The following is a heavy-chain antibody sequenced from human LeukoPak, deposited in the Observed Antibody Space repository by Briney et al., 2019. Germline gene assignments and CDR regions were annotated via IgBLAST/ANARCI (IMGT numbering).Heavy chain of an antibody. CDR3: AKRAAGTGAVDY. D-gene: IGHD6-13*01. CDR2: ISYDGSNK. J-gene: IGHJ4*02. CDR1: GFTFSSYG. V-gene: IGHV3-30*18. Sequence: GRSLRLSCAASGFTFSSYGMHWVRQAPGKGLEWVAVISYDGSNKYYADSVKGRFTISRDNSKNTLYLQMNSLRAEDTAVYYCAKRAAGTGAVDYWGQGTLVTVSS.